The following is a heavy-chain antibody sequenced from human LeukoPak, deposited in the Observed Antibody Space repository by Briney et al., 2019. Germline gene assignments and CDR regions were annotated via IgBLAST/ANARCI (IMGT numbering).Heavy chain of an antibody. CDR3: AKATGDWYFDL. CDR2: ISWNSGTR. Sequence: GGSLRLSCAGSGFNFNNYAMHWVRHAPGKGLEWLSGISWNSGTRGYADSVKGRFTISRDNAKNSLYLQMNSLRPDDTAFYYCAKATGDWYFDLWGRGTLVTVSS. D-gene: IGHD7-27*01. CDR1: GFNFNNYA. J-gene: IGHJ2*01. V-gene: IGHV3-9*01.